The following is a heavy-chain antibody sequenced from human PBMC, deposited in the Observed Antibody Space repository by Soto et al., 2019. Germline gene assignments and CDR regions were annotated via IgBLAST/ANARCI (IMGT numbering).Heavy chain of an antibody. CDR1: GYTFNTYV. CDR2: ISAYDGKT. J-gene: IGHJ5*02. D-gene: IGHD3-3*01. Sequence: ASVKVSCKTSGYTFNTYVINWVRQAPGQGLELMGWISAYDGKTTYAEKFQGRVTLTTDTSTSTAYMELRSLRSDDTAIYYCARDPHEFWTSYWFDPWGQGTPVTSPQ. CDR3: ARDPHEFWTSYWFDP. V-gene: IGHV1-18*01.